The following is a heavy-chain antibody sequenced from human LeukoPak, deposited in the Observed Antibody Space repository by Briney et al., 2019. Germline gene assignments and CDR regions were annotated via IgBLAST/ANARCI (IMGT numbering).Heavy chain of an antibody. D-gene: IGHD4-23*01. CDR3: AKDADYGGNSDFDY. V-gene: IGHV3-23*01. Sequence: GGSLRLSCAASGFTFSTYAMSWVRQAAGKGLEWVSLISGSGGGTYYADSVKGRFTISRDNSKNTLYLQMNSLRAGDTAVYYCAKDADYGGNSDFDYWGQGTLVTVSS. CDR1: GFTFSTYA. J-gene: IGHJ4*02. CDR2: ISGSGGGT.